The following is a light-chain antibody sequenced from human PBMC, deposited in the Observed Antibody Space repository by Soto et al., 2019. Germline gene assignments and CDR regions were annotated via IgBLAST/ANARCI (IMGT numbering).Light chain of an antibody. J-gene: IGLJ1*01. CDR3: CSYAGSYTGV. Sequence: QSALTQPRSVSGSPGQSVTLSCTGTSSDVGGYNYVSWYQQHPGKAPKLMIYDVSKRPSGVPDRFSGSKSGNTASLTISGIQAEDEADYYCCSYAGSYTGVFGTGTRLTVL. V-gene: IGLV2-11*01. CDR1: SSDVGGYNY. CDR2: DVS.